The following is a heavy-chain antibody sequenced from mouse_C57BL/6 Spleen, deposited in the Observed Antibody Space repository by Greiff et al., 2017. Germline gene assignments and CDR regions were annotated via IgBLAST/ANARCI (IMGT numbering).Heavy chain of an antibody. D-gene: IGHD2-4*01. Sequence: QVQLKQPGAELVKPGASVKLSCKASGYTFTSYWMHWVKQRPGQGLEWIGMIHPNSGSTNYNEKFKSKATLTVDKSSSTAYMQLSSLTSEDSAVYYCARPVYYDYDDGYAMDYWGQGTSVTVSS. CDR2: IHPNSGST. V-gene: IGHV1-64*01. J-gene: IGHJ4*01. CDR3: ARPVYYDYDDGYAMDY. CDR1: GYTFTSYW.